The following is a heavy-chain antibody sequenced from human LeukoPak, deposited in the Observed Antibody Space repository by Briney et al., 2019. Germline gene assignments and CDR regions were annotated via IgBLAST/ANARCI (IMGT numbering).Heavy chain of an antibody. CDR3: ARESSAHYYDSSGYYLDY. CDR2: IYPGDSDT. Sequence: GESLKISCKGSGYSFTSYWIGWVRRMPGKGLEWMGIIYPGDSDTRYSPSFQGQVTISADKSISTAYLQWSSLKASDTAMYYRARESSAHYYDSSGYYLDYWGQGTLVTVSS. CDR1: GYSFTSYW. D-gene: IGHD3-22*01. J-gene: IGHJ4*02. V-gene: IGHV5-51*01.